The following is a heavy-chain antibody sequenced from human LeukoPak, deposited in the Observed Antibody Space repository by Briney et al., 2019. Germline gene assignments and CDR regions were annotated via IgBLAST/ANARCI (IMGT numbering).Heavy chain of an antibody. Sequence: GGSLRLSCAASGFTFSSYAMSWVRQAPGRGLEWVSAISGSISGTYYADSVKGRFTISRDNSKNTLYLQMNSLRAEDTAVYYCAKRGAEVGATVAPGDYWGQGTLVTVSS. CDR2: ISGSISGT. V-gene: IGHV3-23*01. CDR3: AKRGAEVGATVAPGDY. J-gene: IGHJ4*02. D-gene: IGHD1-26*01. CDR1: GFTFSSYA.